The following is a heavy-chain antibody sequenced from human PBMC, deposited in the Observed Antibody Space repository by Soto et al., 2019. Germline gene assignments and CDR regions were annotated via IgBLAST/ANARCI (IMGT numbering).Heavy chain of an antibody. CDR3: ARRESIAARPFDY. Sequence: PGESLKISCKGSGYTFTNYWIGWVRQVPGKGLEWMGLFYPGDSDTRYSPSFQGQVTMSADKSISTAYLQWSSLKASDTAMYYCARRESIAARPFDYWGQGTLVTVPS. CDR1: GYTFTNYW. J-gene: IGHJ4*02. V-gene: IGHV5-51*01. CDR2: FYPGDSDT. D-gene: IGHD6-6*01.